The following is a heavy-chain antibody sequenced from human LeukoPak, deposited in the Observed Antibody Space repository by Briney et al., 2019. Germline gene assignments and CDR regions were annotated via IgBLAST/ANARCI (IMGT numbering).Heavy chain of an antibody. Sequence: GGSLGLSCAASGFSFSSYGMHWGRQAPGKGLAWVAVISYDGSKKDYGDAVKGRFTISRDNSKNTLYLQMNSLRVEDTAVYYCAKVGDYYDGSGYFDHWGQGTLVTVSS. CDR3: AKVGDYYDGSGYFDH. J-gene: IGHJ4*02. D-gene: IGHD3-22*01. CDR1: GFSFSSYG. CDR2: ISYDGSKK. V-gene: IGHV3-30*18.